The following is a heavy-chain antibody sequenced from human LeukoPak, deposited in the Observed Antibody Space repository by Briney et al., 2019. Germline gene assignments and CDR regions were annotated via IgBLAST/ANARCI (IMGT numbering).Heavy chain of an antibody. CDR1: GFTFNTYG. J-gene: IGHJ4*02. V-gene: IGHV3-30*02. Sequence: PGGSLRLSCEASGFTFNTYGMHWVRQAPGKGLEWVAFVRYDATKKYYADSVKGRFTISRDTSKNTLYLQMNSLRAEDTAVYYCAKDQVGVPGYWGQGTLVTVSS. CDR2: VRYDATKK. CDR3: AKDQVGVPGY. D-gene: IGHD1-26*01.